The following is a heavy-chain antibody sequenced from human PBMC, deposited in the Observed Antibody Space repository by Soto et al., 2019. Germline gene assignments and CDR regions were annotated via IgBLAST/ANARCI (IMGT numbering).Heavy chain of an antibody. V-gene: IGHV1-8*01. CDR1: GYTFTSYD. D-gene: IGHD5-12*01. Sequence: ASVKVSCKASGYTFTSYDINWVRQATGQGLEWMGWMNPNSGNTGYAQKFQGRVTMTRNTSISTAYMELSSLRSEDTAVYYCAGGYSGYPNHPGHYWGQGTLVTVSS. CDR2: MNPNSGNT. CDR3: AGGYSGYPNHPGHY. J-gene: IGHJ4*02.